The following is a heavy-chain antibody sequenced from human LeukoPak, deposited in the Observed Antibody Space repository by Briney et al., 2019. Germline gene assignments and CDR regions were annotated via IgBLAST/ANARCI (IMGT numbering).Heavy chain of an antibody. CDR2: VYHTGTA. J-gene: IGHJ5*02. Sequence: PSETLSLTCTVSGESLTFGYYWGWIRQPPGKGLEWIGKVYHTGTATYNPSLKRRVTISVDTSKNQISLSLRSMTAADTAVYYCAKIPADWFDPWGRGTRVTVSS. CDR3: AKIPADWFDP. CDR1: GESLTFGYY. D-gene: IGHD6-19*01. V-gene: IGHV4-38-2*02.